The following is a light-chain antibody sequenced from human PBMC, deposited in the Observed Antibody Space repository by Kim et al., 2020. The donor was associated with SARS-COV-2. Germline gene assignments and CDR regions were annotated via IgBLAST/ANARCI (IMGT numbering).Light chain of an antibody. V-gene: IGKV1-9*01. CDR2: DAS. Sequence: DIQLTQSPSFLSASVGDRVTITCRASQDIRRSLAWYQQKPGKAPELLISDASTLRGGAPSRFSGTGSGAGFTLTINSLQPGDFATYYCQQIYSYPLTFGGGTKVDIK. CDR3: QQIYSYPLT. CDR1: QDIRRS. J-gene: IGKJ4*01.